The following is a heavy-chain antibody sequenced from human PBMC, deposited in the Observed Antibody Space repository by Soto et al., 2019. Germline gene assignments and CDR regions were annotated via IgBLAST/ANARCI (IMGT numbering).Heavy chain of an antibody. CDR3: ARDAGYCSSTSCSYNWFDP. D-gene: IGHD2-2*01. CDR2: IYHSGST. J-gene: IGHJ5*02. Sequence: SETLSLTCAVSGGSISSGGYSWSWIRQPPGNGLEGIGYIYHSGSTYYNPSLKSRVTISVDRSKNQFSLKLSSVTAADTAVYYCARDAGYCSSTSCSYNWFDPWGQGTLVTVSS. V-gene: IGHV4-30-2*01. CDR1: GGSISSGGYS.